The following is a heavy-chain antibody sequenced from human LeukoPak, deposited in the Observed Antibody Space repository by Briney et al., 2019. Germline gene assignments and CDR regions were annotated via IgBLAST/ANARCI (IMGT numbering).Heavy chain of an antibody. J-gene: IGHJ4*02. Sequence: SETLSLTCTVSGGSISTYYWSWIRQPPGKALEWIGYIYYSRSTNYNPSLKSRVTISVDTSKNQFSLKLSSVTAADTAVYYCARGSIGSPPNYFDFWGQGTLVTVSS. D-gene: IGHD2-21*01. CDR1: GGSISTYY. V-gene: IGHV4-59*01. CDR3: ARGSIGSPPNYFDF. CDR2: IYYSRST.